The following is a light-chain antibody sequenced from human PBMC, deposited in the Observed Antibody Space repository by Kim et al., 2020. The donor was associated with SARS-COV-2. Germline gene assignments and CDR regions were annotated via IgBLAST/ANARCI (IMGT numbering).Light chain of an antibody. V-gene: IGLV1-51*01. CDR1: RSNIGNNY. J-gene: IGLJ3*02. CDR2: DNN. CDR3: GTWDSSLSGLV. Sequence: GQKVTISSSGNRSNIGNNYVSWYQQLPGTAPELLIYDNNKRPSGIPDRFSGSKSGTTATLGITGLQTGDEADYYCGTWDSSLSGLVFGGGTKLTVL.